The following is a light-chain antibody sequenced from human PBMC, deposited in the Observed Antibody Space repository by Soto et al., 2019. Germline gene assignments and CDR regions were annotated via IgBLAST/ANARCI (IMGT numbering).Light chain of an antibody. CDR2: HXT. Sequence: SYELTQPPSVSVSSGQTASIPCSGDKLGDKYACWYQQKPGQSPVLVIXHXTKRPSGIPERFSGSNSGNTATLTISGTQAMDEAXYYCQAWDSSTAVFGGGTKLTVL. V-gene: IGLV3-1*01. J-gene: IGLJ2*01. CDR1: KLGDKY. CDR3: QAWDSSTAV.